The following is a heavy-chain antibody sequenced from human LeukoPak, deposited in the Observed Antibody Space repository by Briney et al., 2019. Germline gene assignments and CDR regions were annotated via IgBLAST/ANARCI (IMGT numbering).Heavy chain of an antibody. J-gene: IGHJ4*02. CDR3: ARELTRRLDNRLSY. Sequence: SVKVFCKASGYTFTSYGISWVRQAPGQGLECMGWISAYNCNTNYAEKLQGRVTMHTDTSTSTAHGAVKRLRSDDRAVLYCARELTRRLDNRLSYWGQGTLVTVSS. CDR1: GYTFTSYG. CDR2: ISAYNCNT. V-gene: IGHV1-18*01. D-gene: IGHD6-19*01.